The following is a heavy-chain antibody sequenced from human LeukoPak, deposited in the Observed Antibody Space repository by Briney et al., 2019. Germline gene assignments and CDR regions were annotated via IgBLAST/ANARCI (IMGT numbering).Heavy chain of an antibody. CDR1: GGSISSYY. Sequence: SETLSLTCTVSGGSISSYYWSWIRQPPGKGLEWIGYIYYSGSTNYNPSLKSRVTISVDTSKNQFSLKLSSVTAADTAVYYCARATGPFDYWGQGTLVTVSS. CDR3: ARATGPFDY. CDR2: IYYSGST. V-gene: IGHV4-59*12. J-gene: IGHJ4*02.